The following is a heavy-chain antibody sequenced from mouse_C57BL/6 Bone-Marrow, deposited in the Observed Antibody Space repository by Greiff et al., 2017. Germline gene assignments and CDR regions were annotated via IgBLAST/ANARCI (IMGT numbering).Heavy chain of an antibody. Sequence: QVQLQQSGAELVKPGASVKISCKASGYAFSSYWMNWVKQRPGKGLEWIGQIYPGDGDTNYNGKFKGKATLTADKSSEDSAVYFCAIYYYGSFAGYFDVWGTGTTVTVSS. CDR1: GYAFSSYW. J-gene: IGHJ1*03. D-gene: IGHD1-1*01. CDR2: IYPGDGDT. V-gene: IGHV1-80*01. CDR3: DV.